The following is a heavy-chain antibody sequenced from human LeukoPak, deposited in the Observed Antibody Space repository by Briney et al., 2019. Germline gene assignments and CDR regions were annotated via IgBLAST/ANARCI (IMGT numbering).Heavy chain of an antibody. CDR2: IYYSGST. CDR1: GGSISSYY. V-gene: IGHV4-59*01. Sequence: SETLSLTCTVSGGSISSYYWSWIRQPPGKGLEWIGYIYYSGSTNYNPSLKSRVTISVDTSKNQFSLKLSSVTAADTAVYYCAGYCSGGSCSIDYWGQGTLVTVSS. J-gene: IGHJ4*02. CDR3: AGYCSGGSCSIDY. D-gene: IGHD2-15*01.